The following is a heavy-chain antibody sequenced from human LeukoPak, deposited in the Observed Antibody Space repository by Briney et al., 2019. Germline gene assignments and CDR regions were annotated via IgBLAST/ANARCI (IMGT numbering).Heavy chain of an antibody. CDR1: GFTFSSYG. V-gene: IGHV3-30*02. D-gene: IGHD3-3*01. Sequence: GGSLRLSCAASGFTFSSYGMHWVRQAPGKGLEWVAFIRYDGRNKYYADSVKGRFTISRDNSKNTLYLQMNSLRAEDTAVYYCAKPHYDFWSPNDAFDIWGQGTMVTVSS. CDR2: IRYDGRNK. CDR3: AKPHYDFWSPNDAFDI. J-gene: IGHJ3*02.